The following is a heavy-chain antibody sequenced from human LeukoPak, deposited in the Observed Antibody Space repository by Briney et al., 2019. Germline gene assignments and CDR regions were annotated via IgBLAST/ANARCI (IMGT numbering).Heavy chain of an antibody. D-gene: IGHD3-10*01. CDR1: GGSISSGDYY. Sequence: SETLSLTCTVSGGSISSGDYYWSWIRQPPGRGLEWIGYIYYSGSTYYNPSLKSRVTISVDTSKNQFSLKLSSVTAADTAVYYCARLGLGELGPLYYYGMDVWGKGTTVTVSS. CDR2: IYYSGST. V-gene: IGHV4-30-4*01. J-gene: IGHJ6*04. CDR3: ARLGLGELGPLYYYGMDV.